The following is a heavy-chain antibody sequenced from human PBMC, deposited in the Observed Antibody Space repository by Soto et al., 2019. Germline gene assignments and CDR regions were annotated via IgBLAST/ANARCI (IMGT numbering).Heavy chain of an antibody. CDR3: AKGGFGVVGYYYYMDV. D-gene: IGHD3-3*01. J-gene: IGHJ6*03. V-gene: IGHV3-9*01. CDR2: ISWNSGSI. CDR1: GFTFDDYA. Sequence: SLRLSCAASGFTFDDYAMHWVRQAPGKGLEWVSGISWNSGSIGYADSVKGRFTISRDNAKNSLYLQMNSLRAEDTALYYCAKGGFGVVGYYYYMDVWGKGTTVTVSS.